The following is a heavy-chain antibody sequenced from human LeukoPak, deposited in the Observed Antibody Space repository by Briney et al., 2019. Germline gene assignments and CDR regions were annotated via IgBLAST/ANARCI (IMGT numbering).Heavy chain of an antibody. CDR2: ISAYSGNT. Sequence: ASVKVSCKASGYTFTGYYMHWVRQAPGQGLEWMGWISAYSGNTNYAQKLQGRVTMTTDTSTSTAYMELSSLRSEDTAVYYCARASGSSGWYFSRRYYYYMDVWGKGTTVTIS. D-gene: IGHD6-19*01. CDR1: GYTFTGYY. CDR3: ARASGSSGWYFSRRYYYYMDV. J-gene: IGHJ6*03. V-gene: IGHV1-18*04.